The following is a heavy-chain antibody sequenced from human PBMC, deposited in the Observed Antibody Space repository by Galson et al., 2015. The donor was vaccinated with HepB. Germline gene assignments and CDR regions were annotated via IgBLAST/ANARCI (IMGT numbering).Heavy chain of an antibody. J-gene: IGHJ6*03. CDR3: AREMATTEGFYYYYYMDV. Sequence: CAISGDSVSSTSAAWNWIRQSPSRGLEWLGRTYYRSKWYNDYAVSVKSRITINPDTSKNQFSLQLNSVTPEDTAVYYCAREMATTEGFYYYYYMDVWGKGTTVTVSS. V-gene: IGHV6-1*01. D-gene: IGHD5-24*01. CDR1: GDSVSSTSAA. CDR2: TYYRSKWYN.